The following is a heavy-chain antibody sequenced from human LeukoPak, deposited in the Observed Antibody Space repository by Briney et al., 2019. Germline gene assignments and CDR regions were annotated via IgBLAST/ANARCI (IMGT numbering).Heavy chain of an antibody. J-gene: IGHJ4*02. V-gene: IGHV4-34*01. D-gene: IGHD3-10*01. Sequence: SETLSLTCAVYGGSSSGYYWSWIRQPPGKGLEWIGEIYHSGSTNYNPSLKSRVTMSVDTSKNQISLELSSVTAEDTAVYYCARAGKGYVYWGQGTLVTVSS. CDR1: GGSSSGYY. CDR3: ARAGKGYVY. CDR2: IYHSGST.